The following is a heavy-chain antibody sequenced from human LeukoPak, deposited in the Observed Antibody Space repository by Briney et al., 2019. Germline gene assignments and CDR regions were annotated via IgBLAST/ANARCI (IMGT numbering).Heavy chain of an antibody. J-gene: IGHJ4*02. CDR2: IKQDGSEK. CDR3: ARVRLYNLQYYFDY. Sequence: GSLRLSCAASGFTFSSYWMSWVRQAPGKGLEWVASIKQDGSEKDYVDSVKGRFTISRDNAKNSLYLQMNSLRAEDTAVYYCARVRLYNLQYYFDYWGQGTLVTVSS. D-gene: IGHD2-2*02. CDR1: GFTFSSYW. V-gene: IGHV3-7*03.